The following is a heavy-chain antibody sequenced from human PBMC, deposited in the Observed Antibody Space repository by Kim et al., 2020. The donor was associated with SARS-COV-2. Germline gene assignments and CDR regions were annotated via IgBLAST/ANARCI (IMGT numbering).Heavy chain of an antibody. D-gene: IGHD3-9*01. CDR2: IWYDGSNK. CDR3: AKERQIKTGCVDY. CDR1: GFTFSSYG. V-gene: IGHV3-33*06. J-gene: IGHJ4*02. Sequence: GGSLRLSCAASGFTFSSYGMHWVRQAPGKGLEWVAVIWYDGSNKYYADSVKGRFTISRDNSKNTLYLQMNSLRAEDTAVYYCAKERQIKTGCVDYWGQGTLVTVSS.